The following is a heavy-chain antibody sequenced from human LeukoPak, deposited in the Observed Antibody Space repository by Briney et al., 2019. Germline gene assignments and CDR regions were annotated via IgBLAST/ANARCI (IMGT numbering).Heavy chain of an antibody. CDR3: AKDFAAGGSYYSGPYYFDY. J-gene: IGHJ4*02. Sequence: GGSLRLSCAASGFTFSSYAMSWVRQAPGKGLEWVSAISGSGGSTYYADSVKGRFTISRDNSKNTLYLQMNNLRAEDTAVYYCAKDFAAGGSYYSGPYYFDYWGQGTLVTVSS. D-gene: IGHD1-26*01. V-gene: IGHV3-23*01. CDR2: ISGSGGST. CDR1: GFTFSSYA.